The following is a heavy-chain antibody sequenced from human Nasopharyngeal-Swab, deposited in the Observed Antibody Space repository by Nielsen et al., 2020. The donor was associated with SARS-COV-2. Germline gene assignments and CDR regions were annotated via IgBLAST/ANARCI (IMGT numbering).Heavy chain of an antibody. Sequence: SETLSLTCTVSGGSISSSSYYWGWVRQPPGKGLEWIGSIYYSGSNYYNPSLKSRVTISVDTSKNQFSLKLSSVTAADPAVYYCATQGYDSSGYLCDYWGQGTLVTVSS. D-gene: IGHD3-22*01. J-gene: IGHJ4*02. CDR3: ATQGYDSSGYLCDY. CDR1: GGSISSSSYY. V-gene: IGHV4-39*01. CDR2: IYYSGSN.